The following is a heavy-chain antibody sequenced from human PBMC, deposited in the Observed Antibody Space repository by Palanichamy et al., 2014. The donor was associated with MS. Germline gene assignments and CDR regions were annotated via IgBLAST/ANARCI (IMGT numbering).Heavy chain of an antibody. V-gene: IGHV3-33*01. J-gene: IGHJ4*02. CDR3: ARGVPSGWRLDY. Sequence: DGSNKYYADSVKGRFTISRGNSKNTLYLQMNSLRAEDTAVYYCARGVPSGWRLDYWGQGTLVTVSS. D-gene: IGHD6-19*01. CDR2: DGSNK.